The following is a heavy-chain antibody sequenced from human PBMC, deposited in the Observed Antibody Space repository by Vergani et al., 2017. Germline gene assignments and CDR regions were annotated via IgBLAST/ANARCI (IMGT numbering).Heavy chain of an antibody. CDR2: IYAGDSDT. J-gene: IGHJ5*02. CDR3: ARGHGGNSGWFDP. D-gene: IGHD4-23*01. V-gene: IGHV5-51*03. CDR1: GYSITNYW. Sequence: EVQLVQSGAEVKKPGESLKISCQGSGYSITNYWIAWVRQRPGKGLEWMGIIYAGDSDTRYSPSFQGQVTISADKSISTAYLQWSSLKASDTAMYYCARGHGGNSGWFDPWGQGTLVTVSS.